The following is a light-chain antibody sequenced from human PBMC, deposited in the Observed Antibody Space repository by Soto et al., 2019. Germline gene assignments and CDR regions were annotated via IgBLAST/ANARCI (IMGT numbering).Light chain of an antibody. CDR3: QQFDRLPT. J-gene: IGKJ2*01. V-gene: IGKV1-33*01. Sequence: DIQMTQSPSSLSASVGDRVTITCQASQDIRNFLNWYQQKPGKAPKLLIYDASNLEAGVPSRFSGSGSGTDFTFTISSLQPEDIATYYCQQFDRLPTFGQGTNLEIK. CDR2: DAS. CDR1: QDIRNF.